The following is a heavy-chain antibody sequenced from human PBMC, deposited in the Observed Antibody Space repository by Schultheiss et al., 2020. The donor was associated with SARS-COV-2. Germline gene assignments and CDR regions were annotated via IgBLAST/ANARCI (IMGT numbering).Heavy chain of an antibody. J-gene: IGHJ2*01. CDR3: ARASWYFDL. V-gene: IGHV3-30*03. CDR2: ISYDGSNK. Sequence: GESLKISCAASGFTVSSNYMSWVRQAPGKGLEWVAVISYDGSNKYYADSVKGRFTISRDNSKNTLYLQMNSLRDEDTAVYYCARASWYFDLWGRGTLVTVSS. CDR1: GFTVSSNY.